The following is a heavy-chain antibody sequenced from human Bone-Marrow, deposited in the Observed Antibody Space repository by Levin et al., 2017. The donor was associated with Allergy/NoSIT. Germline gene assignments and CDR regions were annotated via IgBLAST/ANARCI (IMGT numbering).Heavy chain of an antibody. CDR1: GDSINSEAYY. D-gene: IGHD3/OR15-3a*01. J-gene: IGHJ5*01. V-gene: IGHV4-39*01. Sequence: KTSETLSLTCTVSGDSINSEAYYWGWIRQPPGKGPEWIGSSYSNVSTYYNPSLKSRVTIFEDASKNEVSLRLRSVTVADTAVYFCVGGLVMPAWFDSWGQGMLVTVSS. CDR3: VGGLVMPAWFDS. CDR2: SYSNVST.